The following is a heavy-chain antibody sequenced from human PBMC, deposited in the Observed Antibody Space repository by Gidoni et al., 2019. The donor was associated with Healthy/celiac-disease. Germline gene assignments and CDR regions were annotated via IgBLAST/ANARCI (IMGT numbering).Heavy chain of an antibody. CDR1: GFTVSSYW. V-gene: IGHV3-7*01. D-gene: IGHD6-19*01. J-gene: IGHJ4*02. CDR3: ASVNSGWGGYFAY. Sequence: EVQLVEAGGGWVQPGGSLRISCAASGFTVSSYWMTWVRQAPGMGLEWVATIKQVGSQRYCVDSVKGRFTISRDNPQNSLYLQMNSLRAEDTAVYYCASVNSGWGGYFAYWGQGTLVTVSS. CDR2: IKQVGSQR.